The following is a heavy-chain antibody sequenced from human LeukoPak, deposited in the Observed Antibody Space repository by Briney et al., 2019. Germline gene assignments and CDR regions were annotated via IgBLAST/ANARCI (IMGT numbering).Heavy chain of an antibody. CDR3: AELGITMIGGV. CDR1: AFTFSNYW. D-gene: IGHD3-10*02. V-gene: IGHV3-21*01. J-gene: IGHJ6*04. Sequence: GGSLRLSCAASAFTFSNYWMSWVRQAPGKGLEWVSSISSSSSYIYYADSVKGRFTISRDNAKNSLYLQMNSLRAEDTAVYYCAELGITMIGGVWGKGTTVTISS. CDR2: ISSSSSYI.